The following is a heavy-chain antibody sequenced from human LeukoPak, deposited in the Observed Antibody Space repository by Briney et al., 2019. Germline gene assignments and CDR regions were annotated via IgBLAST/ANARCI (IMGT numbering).Heavy chain of an antibody. J-gene: IGHJ6*02. CDR3: ARDSDGEKHYGMDV. CDR1: GYTFTSYA. D-gene: IGHD3-10*01. Sequence: GASVKVSCKASGYTFTSYAMHWVRQAPGQRLEWMGWINAGNGNTKYSQKFQGRVTITADKSTSTAYMELSSLRSEDTAVYYCARDSDGEKHYGMDVWGQGTTVTVSS. V-gene: IGHV1-3*01. CDR2: INAGNGNT.